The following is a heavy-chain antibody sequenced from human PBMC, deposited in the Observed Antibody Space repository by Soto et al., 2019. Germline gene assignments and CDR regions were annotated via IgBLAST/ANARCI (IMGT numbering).Heavy chain of an antibody. V-gene: IGHV4-28*01. J-gene: IGHJ5*02. Sequence: QVQLQESGPGLVKPSDTLSLTCAVSGYPISSSTSWGWIRQPPGKGLEWIGHIYYSGRTYYNPSLKSRVTMSVDTSKNQFSLKLSSVTAVDTAVYHCARKGEEGWFDPWGQGTLVTVSS. CDR3: ARKGEEGWFDP. CDR2: IYYSGRT. CDR1: GYPISSSTS. D-gene: IGHD2-21*01.